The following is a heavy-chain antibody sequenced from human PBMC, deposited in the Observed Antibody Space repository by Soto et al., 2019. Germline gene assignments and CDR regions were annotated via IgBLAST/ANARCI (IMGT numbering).Heavy chain of an antibody. CDR3: ARMTAAFDP. V-gene: IGHV2-26*01. Sequence: QVTLKESGPVLVKPTETLTLTCTVSGVSLIDARMGVSWLRQPPGKALEWLAHIFSNDEKSYNTSLKSRLTISKDASKSQVVLTMTNLGPVDTGTYYCARMTAAFDPWGQGILVTVSS. CDR2: IFSNDEK. D-gene: IGHD6-25*01. CDR1: GVSLIDARMG. J-gene: IGHJ5*02.